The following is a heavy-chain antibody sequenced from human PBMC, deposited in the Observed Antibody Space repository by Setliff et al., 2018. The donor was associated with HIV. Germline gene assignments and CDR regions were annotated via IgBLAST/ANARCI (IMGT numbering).Heavy chain of an antibody. Sequence: SVKVSCKASGGTFNNDAISWVRQAPGQGLEWMGGIVPVLGITNYSPKFQGRVTITTDESTTTAYMELSSLRSEDTAVYYCARAAYGYDSSGYFFDYWGQGTLVTVSS. J-gene: IGHJ4*02. CDR2: IVPVLGIT. CDR3: ARAAYGYDSSGYFFDY. CDR1: GGTFNNDA. D-gene: IGHD3-22*01. V-gene: IGHV1-69*10.